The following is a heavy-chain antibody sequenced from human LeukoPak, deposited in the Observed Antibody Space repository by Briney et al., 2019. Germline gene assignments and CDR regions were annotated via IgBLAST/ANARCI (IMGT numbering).Heavy chain of an antibody. CDR2: IKQDGCEK. V-gene: IGHV3-7*04. Sequence: RPGGSLRLSCAASGFTFSNYWMSWVRQAPGKGLEWVANIKQDGCEKYFADSVKGRFTISRDNAKNSLYLQMNSLRGDDTAVYYCARGGFGGSPPDYWGQGTLVTVSS. D-gene: IGHD1-26*01. CDR3: ARGGFGGSPPDY. CDR1: GFTFSNYW. J-gene: IGHJ4*02.